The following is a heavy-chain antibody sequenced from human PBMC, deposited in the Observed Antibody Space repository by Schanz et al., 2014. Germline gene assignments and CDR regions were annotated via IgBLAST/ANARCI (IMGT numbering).Heavy chain of an antibody. CDR1: GFTFSSYS. CDR2: VHPGGST. D-gene: IGHD3-10*02. CDR3: AKNQYDDVDLSSCYFDF. Sequence: EVQLLESGGGLIQPGGSLRLSCAASGFTFSSYSMNWVRQAPGKGLEWVSFVHPGGSTYYPDSVKGRFTISRDSSKNTLYLQMNSLRPEDTAIYYCAKNQYDDVDLSSCYFDFWGQGTLVTVSS. J-gene: IGHJ4*02. V-gene: IGHV3-23*03.